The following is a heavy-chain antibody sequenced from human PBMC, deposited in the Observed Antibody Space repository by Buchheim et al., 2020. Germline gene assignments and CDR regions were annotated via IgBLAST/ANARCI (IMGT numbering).Heavy chain of an antibody. CDR2: IYHSGST. J-gene: IGHJ6*02. D-gene: IGHD3-9*01. CDR1: GFTFSGCSM. Sequence: VQLLESGGHLVQPGGSLRLSCAASGFTFSGCSMSWVRQAPGKGLEWIGEIYHSGSTNYNPSLKSRVTISVDKSKNQFSLKLSSVTAADTAVYYCARVYYDILTGYWAHYYYYGMDVWGQGTT. V-gene: IGHV4-4*02. CDR3: ARVYYDILTGYWAHYYYYGMDV.